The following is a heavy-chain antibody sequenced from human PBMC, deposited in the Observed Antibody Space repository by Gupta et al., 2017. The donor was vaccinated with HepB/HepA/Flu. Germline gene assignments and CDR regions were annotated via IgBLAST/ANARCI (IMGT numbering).Heavy chain of an antibody. CDR3: RQLGGDYGDYVDY. CDR2: IKSKTDGGTT. J-gene: IGHJ4*02. Sequence: EVQLVESGGGLVKPGGSLRLACAASGFTFSNAWMSWVRQAPGKGLEWVGRIKSKTDGGTTDYAAPVKGRFTISRDDSKNTLYLQMNSLKTEDTAVYYCRQLGGDYGDYVDYWGQGTLVTVSS. D-gene: IGHD4-17*01. V-gene: IGHV3-15*01. CDR1: GFTFSNAW.